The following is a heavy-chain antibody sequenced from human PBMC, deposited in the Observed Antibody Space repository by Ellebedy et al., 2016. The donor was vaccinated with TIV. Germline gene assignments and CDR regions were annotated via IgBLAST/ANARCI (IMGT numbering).Heavy chain of an antibody. CDR3: ARGVKAGVDY. D-gene: IGHD2-8*01. CDR2: MSPNNGNP. Sequence: AASVTVSCKASGYTFTDLDINWLRQATGQGREWIGWMSPNNGNPGFAQKFQGRVSMNRDTSMSTASMELSKLGSDDTAVYYCARGVKAGVDYWGQGTLVTVSP. CDR1: GYTFTDLD. V-gene: IGHV1-8*01. J-gene: IGHJ4*02.